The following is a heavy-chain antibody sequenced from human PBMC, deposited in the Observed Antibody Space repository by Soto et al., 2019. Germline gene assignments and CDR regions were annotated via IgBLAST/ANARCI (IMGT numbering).Heavy chain of an antibody. D-gene: IGHD6-19*01. Sequence: QVQLVQSGAEVKKPGSSVKVSCKASGGSISSFAISWVRQAPGQGLDWMGGIIPIFDSANYAQKFQGRVTITAVASTSTVYMELSSLRSEDTAVYYCARDDGSGWFFEAAWGQGTLVTVSS. J-gene: IGHJ5*02. CDR2: IIPIFDSA. V-gene: IGHV1-69*12. CDR3: ARDDGSGWFFEAA. CDR1: GGSISSFA.